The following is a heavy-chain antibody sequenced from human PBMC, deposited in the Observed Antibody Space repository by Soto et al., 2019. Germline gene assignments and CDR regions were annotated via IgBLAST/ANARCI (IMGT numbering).Heavy chain of an antibody. V-gene: IGHV4-31*03. D-gene: IGHD7-27*01. CDR1: GGSIRSGGYN. Sequence: TLSLTCTVSGGSIRSGGYNWSWIRQLPGKGLEWIGYIFHTANTYYNPSLKSRVTISVDTSQNQFSLRLSSVTAADTALYYCARDLGKLITPEQWGQGVLVTVSS. CDR2: IFHTANT. CDR3: ARDLGKLITPEQ. J-gene: IGHJ4*02.